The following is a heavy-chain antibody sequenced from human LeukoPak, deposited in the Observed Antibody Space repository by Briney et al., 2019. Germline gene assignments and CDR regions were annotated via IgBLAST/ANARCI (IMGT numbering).Heavy chain of an antibody. Sequence: PGGSLRLSCAASGFTFDDYGMSWVRHAPGKGLEWVSGINWNGGSTGYADSVKGRFTISRDNAKNSLYLQMNSLRAEDTALYYCARDRAYCSSTSCTTEFDYWGQGTLVTVSS. V-gene: IGHV3-20*04. J-gene: IGHJ4*02. CDR2: INWNGGST. CDR1: GFTFDDYG. CDR3: ARDRAYCSSTSCTTEFDY. D-gene: IGHD2-2*01.